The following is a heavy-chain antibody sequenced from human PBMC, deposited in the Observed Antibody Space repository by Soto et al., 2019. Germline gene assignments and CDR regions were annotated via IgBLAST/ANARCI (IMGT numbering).Heavy chain of an antibody. V-gene: IGHV3-43*01. CDR3: TKDGPQGPFDY. CDR1: GFTFDDYT. J-gene: IGHJ4*02. CDR2: ISWDGGST. Sequence: EVQLVESGGVVVQPGGSLRLSCAASGFTFDDYTMHWVRQAPGKGLEWVSHISWDGGSTYYADSVKGRFTISRDNSKNSLNLQMNSLRTEDTALYYCTKDGPQGPFDYWGQGTLVTVSS.